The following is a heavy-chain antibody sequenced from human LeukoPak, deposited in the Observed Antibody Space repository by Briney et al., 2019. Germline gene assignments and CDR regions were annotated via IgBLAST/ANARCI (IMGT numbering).Heavy chain of an antibody. J-gene: IGHJ4*02. CDR1: GFTFSTYG. V-gene: IGHV3-30*02. D-gene: IGHD3/OR15-3a*01. Sequence: HPGGSLRLSCAASGFTFSTYGMHWVRQAPGKGLEWVSFIQFDGSDKYYGDSVKGRFTISRDNAKNSLYLQMNSLRAEDTAVYYCARQTGSGLFILPGGQGTLVTVSS. CDR2: IQFDGSDK. CDR3: ARQTGSGLFILP.